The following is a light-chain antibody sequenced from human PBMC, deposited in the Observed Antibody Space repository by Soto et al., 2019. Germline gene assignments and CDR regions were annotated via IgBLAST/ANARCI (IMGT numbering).Light chain of an antibody. J-gene: IGLJ2*01. Sequence: QSALTQPASVSGSPGQSITISCTGTSSDVGGYDYVSWYQQHPGKAPKLMISEVSNRHSGVSTRFSGSKSGNTASLTISGLQAEDEADYYCSSYSTSCTLPVVFGGAPKVTVL. CDR3: SSYSTSCTLPVV. CDR2: EVS. CDR1: SSDVGGYDY. V-gene: IGLV2-14*01.